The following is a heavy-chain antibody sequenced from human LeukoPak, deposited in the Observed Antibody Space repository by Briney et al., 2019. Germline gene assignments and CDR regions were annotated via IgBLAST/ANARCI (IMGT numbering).Heavy chain of an antibody. V-gene: IGHV4-39*01. Sequence: SETLSLTCTVSGFSISSSTYYWGWIRQPTGKGLEWIGSISYSGSTHYNPSLKSRVTISGDTSKNQFSLNLSSVTAADTAVYYCARLLGAAKTDYFDYWGQGTQVTVSS. CDR2: ISYSGST. CDR3: ARLLGAAKTDYFDY. J-gene: IGHJ4*02. D-gene: IGHD6-13*01. CDR1: GFSISSSTYY.